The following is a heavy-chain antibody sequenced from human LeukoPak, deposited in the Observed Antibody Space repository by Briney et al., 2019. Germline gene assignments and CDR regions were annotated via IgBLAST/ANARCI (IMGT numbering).Heavy chain of an antibody. CDR3: ARVVIRGVDQPFDY. CDR2: TYYRSKWYN. CDR1: GDSVSSNSAA. D-gene: IGHD3-22*01. J-gene: IGHJ4*02. V-gene: IGHV6-1*01. Sequence: SQTLSLTCAISGDSVSSNSAAWNWIRQSPWRGLEWLGRTYYRSKWYNDYAVSVKSRITISPDTSKNQFSLQLNSVTPEDTAVYYCARVVIRGVDQPFDYWGQGTLVTVSS.